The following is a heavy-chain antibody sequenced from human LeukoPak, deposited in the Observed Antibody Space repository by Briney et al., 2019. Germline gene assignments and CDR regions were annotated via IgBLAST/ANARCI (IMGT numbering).Heavy chain of an antibody. CDR1: GGSISSTGYY. V-gene: IGHV4-31*03. CDR3: ARRPTGDPRFDY. J-gene: IGHJ4*02. CDR2: IYDSGST. Sequence: SQTLSLTCTVSGGSISSTGYYWTWIRQHPGKGLEWIGYIYDSGSTYYNPSLRSRLTISLDTSKNRFSLKLSTVTAADTAVYYCARRPTGDPRFDYWGQGTLVTVSS. D-gene: IGHD7-27*01.